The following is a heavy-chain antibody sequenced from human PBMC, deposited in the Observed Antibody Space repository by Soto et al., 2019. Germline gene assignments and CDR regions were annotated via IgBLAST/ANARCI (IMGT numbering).Heavy chain of an antibody. Sequence: ASVKVSCKASGGTFSSYAISWVRQAPGQGLEWMGGIIPISGTANYAQKFQGRVTITADESTSTAYMELSSLRSEDTAVYYFASDRVYYCSSTSCYLSPHPYLYGMDVWSYGTSLTVS. CDR1: GGTFSSYA. V-gene: IGHV1-69*13. CDR2: IIPISGTA. J-gene: IGHJ6*02. CDR3: ASDRVYYCSSTSCYLSPHPYLYGMDV. D-gene: IGHD2-2*01.